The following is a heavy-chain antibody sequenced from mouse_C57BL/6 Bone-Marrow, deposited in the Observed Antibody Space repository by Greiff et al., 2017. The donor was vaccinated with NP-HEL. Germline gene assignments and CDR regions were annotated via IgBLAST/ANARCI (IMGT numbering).Heavy chain of an antibody. V-gene: IGHV1-19*01. D-gene: IGHD5-1*01. CDR2: INPYNGGT. Sequence: EVQLQQSGPVLVKPGASVKMSCKASGYTFTDYYMNWVKQSHGKSLEWIGVINPYNGGTSYNQKFKGKATLTVDKSSSTAYMELNSLTSEDSAVYYGARGWDEYPYWYFDVWGRGTTVTVAS. CDR3: ARGWDEYPYWYFDV. J-gene: IGHJ1*03. CDR1: GYTFTDYY.